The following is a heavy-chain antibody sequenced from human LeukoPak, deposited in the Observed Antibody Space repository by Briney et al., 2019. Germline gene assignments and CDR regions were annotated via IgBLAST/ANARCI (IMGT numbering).Heavy chain of an antibody. CDR3: ARRDLGGYDFAYFDY. CDR1: GYSFTSYW. D-gene: IGHD5-12*01. CDR2: IYPGDSDT. V-gene: IGHV5-51*01. Sequence: GESLKISCKGSGYSFTSYWIGWVRQMPGKGLEWMGIIYPGDSDTRYSPSFQGQVTISADKSIGTAYLQWSSLKASDTAIYYCARRDLGGYDFAYFDYWGQGTLVTVSS. J-gene: IGHJ4*02.